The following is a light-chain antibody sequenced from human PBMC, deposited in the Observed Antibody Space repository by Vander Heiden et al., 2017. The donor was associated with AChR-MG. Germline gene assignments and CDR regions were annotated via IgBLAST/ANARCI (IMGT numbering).Light chain of an antibody. CDR1: QSISGW. CDR2: KAS. J-gene: IGKJ3*01. CDR3: QQYNRSPFT. Sequence: DIQMTQSPSTLSASVGDRVTITCRASQSISGWLAWYQQKPGEAPKVRIYKASTVQGGVPSRFSGSGSGTEFTLTISSLQPGDFATYYCQQYNRSPFTFGPGTKVDIK. V-gene: IGKV1-5*03.